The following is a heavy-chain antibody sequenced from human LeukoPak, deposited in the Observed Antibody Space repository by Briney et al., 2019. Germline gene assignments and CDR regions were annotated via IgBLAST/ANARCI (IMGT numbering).Heavy chain of an antibody. CDR1: GFTFSAYA. D-gene: IGHD1-26*01. J-gene: IGHJ3*02. CDR3: ARGLVVGGTGVWAFDI. V-gene: IGHV3-66*01. CDR2: IYKVGNT. Sequence: GGSLRLSCATSGFTFSAYAMSWVRQAPGKGLEWVSVIYKVGNTFYADFVKGRFTISRDNSKNTLYLQMNSLRAEDTALYYCARGLVVGGTGVWAFDIWGQGTMVTVSS.